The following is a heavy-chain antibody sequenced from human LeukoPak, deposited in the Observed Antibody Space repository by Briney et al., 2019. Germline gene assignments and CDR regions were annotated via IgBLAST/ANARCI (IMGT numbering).Heavy chain of an antibody. CDR3: ARDGPQYYDILTGYYSGGWFDP. D-gene: IGHD3-9*01. Sequence: PSETLSLTCTVSGASISSGTYSWSWIRQPPGEGLEWIGYIYHTGGTNYNPSLKSRVTISVDTSKNQFSLKLSSVTAADTAVYYCARDGPQYYDILTGYYSGGWFDPWGQGTLVTVSS. CDR1: GASISSGTYS. V-gene: IGHV4-61*01. CDR2: IYHTGGT. J-gene: IGHJ5*02.